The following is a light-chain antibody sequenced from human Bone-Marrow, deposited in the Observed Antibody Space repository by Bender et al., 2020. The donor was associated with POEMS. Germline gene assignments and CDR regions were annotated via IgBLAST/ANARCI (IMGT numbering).Light chain of an antibody. Sequence: SYVLTQPPSVSLAPGKTARITCGGSNIGIQSVHWYQQKPGQAPVLVIYDDTDRPSGIPDRFSGSNSGNTATLTINRVEAGDEADYFCQVWDTSADHLYVFGPGTKVTVL. CDR1: NIGIQS. CDR2: DDT. CDR3: QVWDTSADHLYV. V-gene: IGLV3-21*03. J-gene: IGLJ1*01.